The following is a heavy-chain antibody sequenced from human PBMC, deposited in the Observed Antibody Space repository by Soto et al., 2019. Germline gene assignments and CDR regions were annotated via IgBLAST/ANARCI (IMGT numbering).Heavy chain of an antibody. D-gene: IGHD1-7*01. CDR2: IYYSGST. CDR3: ARHPHTPRTGTRSRGVDY. CDR1: GGSISSSSYY. Sequence: SETLSLTCTVSGGSISSSSYYWGWIRQPPGKGLGWIGSIYYSGSTYYNPSLKSRVTISVDTSKNQFSLKLSSVTAADTAVYYCARHPHTPRTGTRSRGVDYWGQGTLVTVSS. J-gene: IGHJ4*02. V-gene: IGHV4-39*01.